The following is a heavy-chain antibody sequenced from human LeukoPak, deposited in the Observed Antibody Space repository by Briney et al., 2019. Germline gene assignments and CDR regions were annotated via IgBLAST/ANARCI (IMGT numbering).Heavy chain of an antibody. CDR2: ISYDGSNK. CDR1: GFTFSSYA. Sequence: GGSLRLSCAASGFTFSSYAMHWVRQAPGKGLEWVAVISYDGSNKYYADSVKGRFTISRDNSKNTRYLQMNSLSAEDTAGYYCAKEFDSSSWYGGGGYYFDYWGQGTLVTVSS. J-gene: IGHJ4*02. CDR3: AKEFDSSSWYGGGGYYFDY. D-gene: IGHD6-13*01. V-gene: IGHV3-30-3*01.